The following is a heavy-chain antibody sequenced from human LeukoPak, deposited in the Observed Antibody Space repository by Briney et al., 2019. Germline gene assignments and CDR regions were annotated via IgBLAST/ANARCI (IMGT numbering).Heavy chain of an antibody. V-gene: IGHV4-59*01. D-gene: IGHD3-9*01. CDR3: ASGYYDMGDNWFDP. CDR1: GGSISSYY. Sequence: LETLSHTCTVSGGSISSYYWSWIRQPPGKGLEWIGYIYYSGSTNYNPSLKSRVTISVDTSKNQFSLKLSSVTAADTAVYYCASGYYDMGDNWFDPWGQGTLVTVSS. CDR2: IYYSGST. J-gene: IGHJ5*02.